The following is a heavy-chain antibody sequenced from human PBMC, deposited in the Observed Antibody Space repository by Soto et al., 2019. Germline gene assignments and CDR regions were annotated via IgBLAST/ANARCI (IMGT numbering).Heavy chain of an antibody. CDR1: GFTFSSYW. Sequence: EVQLVESGGGLVQPGVSLRLSCVASGFTFSSYWMSWVRQAPGKGLQWVANIKQDGIEQYPVDSVKGRFTISRDNAKSSLYMQMNSLRAEDTAAYYCAKDSLARGFLEWCYEAWVDTWGQGILDSVSS. CDR2: IKQDGIEQ. D-gene: IGHD3-3*01. J-gene: IGHJ5*02. V-gene: IGHV3-7*05. CDR3: AKDSLARGFLEWCYEAWVDT.